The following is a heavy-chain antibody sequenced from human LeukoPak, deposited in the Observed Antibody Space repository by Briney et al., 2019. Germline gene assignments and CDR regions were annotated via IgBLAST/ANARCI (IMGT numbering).Heavy chain of an antibody. Sequence: ASVKVSCKASGYTFTTYYINWVRQAPGQGLEWMGIINPSVGNTIYAQQFQGRVTMTGDTSTSTVYMELSSLRSEDTAVYYCARQSTRLFNTGSYYPPPAYDYWGQGTLVIVSS. CDR2: INPSVGNT. CDR1: GYTFTTYY. J-gene: IGHJ4*02. V-gene: IGHV1-46*01. CDR3: ARQSTRLFNTGSYYPPPAYDY. D-gene: IGHD1-26*01.